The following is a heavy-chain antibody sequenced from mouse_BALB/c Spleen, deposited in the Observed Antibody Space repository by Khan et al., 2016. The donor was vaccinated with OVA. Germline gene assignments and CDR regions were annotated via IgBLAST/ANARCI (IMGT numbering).Heavy chain of an antibody. CDR3: ARWDGPFAY. J-gene: IGHJ3*01. CDR2: IDPANVNT. V-gene: IGHV14-3*02. Sequence: VQLQQSGAELVKPGASVKLSCTASGFNIKDTYIHWVKQRPEQGLEWIGRIDPANVNTKYDPKFQGKATITADTSSNTAYLQRSSLTSEDTAVYYCARWDGPFAYWGQGTLVTVSA. CDR1: GFNIKDTY. D-gene: IGHD2-3*01.